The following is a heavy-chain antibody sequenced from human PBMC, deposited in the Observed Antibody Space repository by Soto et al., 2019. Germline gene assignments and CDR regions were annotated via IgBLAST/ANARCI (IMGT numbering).Heavy chain of an antibody. CDR3: ARAPSYGSGMDI. CDR1: GDSVSSNSAA. J-gene: IGHJ3*02. CDR2: TYYRSKWYN. D-gene: IGHD3-10*01. V-gene: IGHV6-1*01. Sequence: QVQLQQSGPGLVKPLQTLSLTCAISGDSVSSNSAAWNWIRQSPSRGLEWLGRTYYRSKWYNDYSEAVKSRITIHPASYKNQFPLQLNSVTHEDTAADAYARAPSYGSGMDIWGHGTMVTVSS.